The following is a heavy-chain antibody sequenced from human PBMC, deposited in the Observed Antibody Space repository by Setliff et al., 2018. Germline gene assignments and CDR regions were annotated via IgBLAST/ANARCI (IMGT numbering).Heavy chain of an antibody. CDR1: GYTFTSYA. J-gene: IGHJ3*02. CDR3: AISTIFGVVSPTPDAFDI. CDR2: IIPIFGTA. Sequence: GASVKVSCKASGYTFTSYAMNWVRQAPGQGLEWMGWIIPIFGTANYAQKFQGRVTITADESTSTAYMELSRLRSEDTAVYYCAISTIFGVVSPTPDAFDIWGQGTMVTVSS. V-gene: IGHV1-69*13. D-gene: IGHD3-3*01.